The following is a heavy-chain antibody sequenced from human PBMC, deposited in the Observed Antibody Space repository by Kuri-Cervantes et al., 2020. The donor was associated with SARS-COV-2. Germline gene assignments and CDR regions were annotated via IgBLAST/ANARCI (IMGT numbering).Heavy chain of an antibody. D-gene: IGHD1-26*01. CDR1: GFTFSSYG. Sequence: GGSLRLSCAASGFTFSSYGMHWVRQAPGKGLEWVANIKQDGSEKYYVDSVKGRFTISRDNAKNSLYLQMNSLKTEDTAVYYCTTDEWELLGIAYWGQGTLVTVSS. V-gene: IGHV3-7*03. J-gene: IGHJ4*02. CDR3: TTDEWELLGIAY. CDR2: IKQDGSEK.